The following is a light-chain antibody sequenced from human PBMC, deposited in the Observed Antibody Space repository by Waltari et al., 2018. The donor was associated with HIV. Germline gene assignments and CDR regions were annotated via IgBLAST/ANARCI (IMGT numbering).Light chain of an antibody. J-gene: IGKJ1*01. V-gene: IGKV4-1*01. CDR1: QSVLFSSNSKNY. CDR2: WAS. CDR3: HQSDSTPRT. Sequence: DIVMTQSPDSLAVSLGERATISCRSSQSVLFSSNSKNYLACYQQQSGQPPKGVISWASTRESGVPARFSGSGAGTEFTLTISSLQAEDVAVYCCHQSDSTPRTFGQGTKVEVK.